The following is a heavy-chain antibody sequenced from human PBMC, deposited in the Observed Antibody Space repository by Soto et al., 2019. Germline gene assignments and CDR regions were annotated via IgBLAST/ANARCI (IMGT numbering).Heavy chain of an antibody. D-gene: IGHD4-17*01. Sequence: EVRLAESGGGLVQPGGSLRLSCAASGVTVGNNYMSWVRQAPGKGLEWVSVTYSVGDTRYADSVKGRFTMSRDSTKNTVYLQMDSLRAEDTAVYFCARNVPVTALGYWGQGSLVTASS. CDR2: TYSVGDT. CDR1: GVTVGNNY. J-gene: IGHJ4*02. CDR3: ARNVPVTALGY. V-gene: IGHV3-66*01.